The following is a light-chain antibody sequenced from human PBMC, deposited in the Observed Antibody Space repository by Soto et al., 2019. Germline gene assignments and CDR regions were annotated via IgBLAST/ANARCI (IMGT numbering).Light chain of an antibody. CDR3: QQFNSYPIT. Sequence: DIQMTQSPSTLSASVGDRVTITCRASQSISSWLAWYQQKPGKAPKLLIFDASSLESGTPSRFSGSGSGTEFTLTISSLQPEDFATYYCQQFNSYPITFGQGTRLEIK. CDR1: QSISSW. V-gene: IGKV1-5*01. J-gene: IGKJ5*01. CDR2: DAS.